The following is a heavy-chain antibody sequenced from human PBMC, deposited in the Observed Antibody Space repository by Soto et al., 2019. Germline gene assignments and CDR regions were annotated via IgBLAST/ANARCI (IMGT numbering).Heavy chain of an antibody. CDR3: AREGASLF. Sequence: EVQLVESGGGLVQPGGSLRLSCAASGFTFSSYWMHWVRQAPGKGLVWVARVKSDEGYTAYADSVKGRFSISRDNANNMLYLQMTSLRVEDTAVYYCAREGASLFWGQGTPVTVSS. CDR2: VKSDEGYT. CDR1: GFTFSSYW. V-gene: IGHV3-74*01. J-gene: IGHJ4*02.